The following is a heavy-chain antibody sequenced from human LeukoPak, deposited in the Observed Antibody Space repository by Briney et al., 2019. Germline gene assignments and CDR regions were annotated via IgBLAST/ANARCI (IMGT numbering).Heavy chain of an antibody. Sequence: WGSLRLSCAASGFTFSSYSMSWVRQAPGKWLEWVSSISDDSNYIYYADSVEGRFTISRDNAKNSLYLQMNSLRAEDTAVYYCARDLARIAAAGGGDYWGQGTLVTVSS. CDR2: ISDDSNYI. V-gene: IGHV3-21*01. J-gene: IGHJ4*02. D-gene: IGHD6-13*01. CDR3: ARDLARIAAAGGGDY. CDR1: GFTFSSYS.